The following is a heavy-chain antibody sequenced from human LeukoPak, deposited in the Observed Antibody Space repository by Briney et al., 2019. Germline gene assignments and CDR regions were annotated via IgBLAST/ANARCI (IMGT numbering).Heavy chain of an antibody. CDR2: ISDSGSTI. Sequence: GGSLRLSCAASGFMFSDHYMSWIRQAPGKGLEWISYISDSGSTIYYADSVEGRFTISRDNAKKSLFLQMNRLRADNTAVYYCARDHDSLGYWGQGTLVTVSS. J-gene: IGHJ4*02. CDR1: GFMFSDHY. V-gene: IGHV3-11*01. D-gene: IGHD2-15*01. CDR3: ARDHDSLGY.